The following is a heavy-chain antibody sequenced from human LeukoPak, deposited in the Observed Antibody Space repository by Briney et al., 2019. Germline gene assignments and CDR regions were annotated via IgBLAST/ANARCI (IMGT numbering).Heavy chain of an antibody. Sequence: GGTLRLSCAASGFIFSSHGMNWVRQAPGKGLEWVSGISPSGDITYYADSVKGRFTISRDNSKNTLYLQMNSLKGDDTAVYYCAKDSAFYYIDVWGKGTTVIISS. CDR2: ISPSGDIT. V-gene: IGHV3-23*01. J-gene: IGHJ6*03. CDR1: GFIFSSHG. CDR3: AKDSAFYYIDV. D-gene: IGHD3-10*01.